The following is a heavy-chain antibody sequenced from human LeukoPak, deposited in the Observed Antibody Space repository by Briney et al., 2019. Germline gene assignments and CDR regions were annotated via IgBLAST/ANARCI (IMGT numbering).Heavy chain of an antibody. CDR2: IYYSGST. CDR1: GGSFSGYY. CDR3: ARAAYGDYGRTNWYFDL. Sequence: SETLSLTCAVYGGSFSGYYWSWIRQPPGKGLEWIGYIYYSGSTNYNPSLKSRVTISVDTSKNQFSLKLSSVTAADTAVYYCARAAYGDYGRTNWYFDLWGRGTLVTVSS. D-gene: IGHD4-17*01. V-gene: IGHV4-59*01. J-gene: IGHJ2*01.